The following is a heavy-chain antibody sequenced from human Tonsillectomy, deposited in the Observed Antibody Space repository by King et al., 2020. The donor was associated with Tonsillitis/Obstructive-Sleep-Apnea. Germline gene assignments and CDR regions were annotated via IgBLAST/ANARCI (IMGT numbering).Heavy chain of an antibody. Sequence: VQLVESGGGLVQPGGSLKLSCAASGFTFSGSAMHWVRQASGKGLEWVGRIRSKANSYATAYAVSVKGRFTISRDDSKNTAYLQMNSLKTEDTAVYYCTRRVGTTGTTSTVMDVWGKGTTVTVSS. J-gene: IGHJ6*04. CDR3: TRRVGTTGTTSTVMDV. D-gene: IGHD1-1*01. CDR1: GFTFSGSA. CDR2: IRSKANSYAT. V-gene: IGHV3-73*01.